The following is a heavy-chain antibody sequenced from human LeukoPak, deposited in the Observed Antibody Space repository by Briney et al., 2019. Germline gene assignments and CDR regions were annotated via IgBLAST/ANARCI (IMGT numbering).Heavy chain of an antibody. CDR2: INHSGST. CDR1: GGSFSGYY. CDR3: ARDMLWSPPSIPSCMDV. D-gene: IGHD2-8*01. V-gene: IGHV4-34*01. J-gene: IGHJ6*02. Sequence: PSETLSLTCAVYGGSFSGYYWSWIRQPPGKGLEWIGEINHSGSTNYNPSLKSRVTISVDTSKNQFSLKLSSVTAADTAVYYCARDMLWSPPSIPSCMDVWGQGTTVTVSS.